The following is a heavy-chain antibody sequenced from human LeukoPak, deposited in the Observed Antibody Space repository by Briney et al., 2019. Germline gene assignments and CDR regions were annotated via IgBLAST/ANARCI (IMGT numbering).Heavy chain of an antibody. CDR3: ARYRADDILTGYVDY. CDR2: IYYSGST. D-gene: IGHD3-9*01. CDR1: GGSISSYY. V-gene: IGHV4-59*08. Sequence: SETLSLTCTVSGGSISSYYWSWIRQPPGKGLEWIGYIYYSGSTNYNPSLKSRVTISVDTSKNQFSLKLSSVTAADTAVYYCARYRADDILTGYVDYWGQGTLVTVSS. J-gene: IGHJ4*02.